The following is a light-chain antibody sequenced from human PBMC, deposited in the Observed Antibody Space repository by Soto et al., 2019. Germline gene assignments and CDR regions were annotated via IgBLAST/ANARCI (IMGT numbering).Light chain of an antibody. V-gene: IGLV2-14*01. CDR2: EVT. CDR3: SSYTSTNTVV. CDR1: SSDVDVGGYNY. J-gene: IGLJ2*01. Sequence: QSVLTQPASVSGSPGQSITISCTGTSSDVDVGGYNYVSWYQQHPDKAPKLIIYEVTNRPSGTSYRFSGSKSGNTASLTISGLQAEDEADYYCSSYTSTNTVVFGGGTKVTVL.